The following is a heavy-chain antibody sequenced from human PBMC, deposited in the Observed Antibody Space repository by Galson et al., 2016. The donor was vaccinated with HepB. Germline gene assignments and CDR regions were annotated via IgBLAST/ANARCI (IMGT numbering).Heavy chain of an antibody. D-gene: IGHD1-26*01. J-gene: IGHJ4*02. CDR2: ISSDGLTT. Sequence: SLRLSCAASGFTFSSHWMHWVRQAPGMGLVWVSRISSDGLTTTYADSVKGRFTISRDNGRNTLYLQMNSLRAEDTGVYYCARDQTRRGPTTFDNWGQGTLVTVAP. V-gene: IGHV3-74*03. CDR1: GFTFSSHW. CDR3: ARDQTRRGPTTFDN.